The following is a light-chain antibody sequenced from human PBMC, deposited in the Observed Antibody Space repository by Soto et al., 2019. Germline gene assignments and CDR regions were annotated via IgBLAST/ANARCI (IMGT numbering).Light chain of an antibody. J-gene: IGKJ1*01. V-gene: IGKV3-11*01. CDR2: DAS. Sequence: EVVLTQSPATLSLSPGESATLSCRASQSVSSYLAWYQQKPGQGPRLLIYDASNRATGVSARFSGSGSGTDFSLTISSLETEDFAVYDCHQRSSWPRGSFGQGTKVEIK. CDR1: QSVSSY. CDR3: HQRSSWPRGS.